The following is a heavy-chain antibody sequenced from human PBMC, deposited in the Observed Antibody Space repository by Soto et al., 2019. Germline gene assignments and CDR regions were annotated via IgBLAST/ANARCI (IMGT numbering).Heavy chain of an antibody. J-gene: IGHJ4*02. V-gene: IGHV4-30-4*01. Sequence: SETLSLTCTVSGGSSSSDNYWSWIRQPPGKGLEWIGHIYYSGNTDYNPSLKSRLAISIDTSKNQFSLKLSSVTAADTAVYFCAREGGESSDGLYYFDSWGQGSLVTVSS. CDR1: GGSSSSDNY. CDR3: AREGGESSDGLYYFDS. CDR2: IYYSGNT. D-gene: IGHD3-16*01.